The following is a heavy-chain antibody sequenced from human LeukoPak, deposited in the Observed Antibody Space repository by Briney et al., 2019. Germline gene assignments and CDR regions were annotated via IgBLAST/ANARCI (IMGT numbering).Heavy chain of an antibody. J-gene: IGHJ4*02. D-gene: IGHD5-18*01. V-gene: IGHV1-46*01. Sequence: GASVKVSCKASGYTFTNYHFHWVRQAPGQGLEWMGIINPSGGSTSYAQKFQGRVTMTRGTSTSTVYMKLSSLRSEDTAVYYCAREIGPIQLHLWGSAFDYWGQGTLVTVSS. CDR3: AREIGPIQLHLWGSAFDY. CDR1: GYTFTNYH. CDR2: INPSGGST.